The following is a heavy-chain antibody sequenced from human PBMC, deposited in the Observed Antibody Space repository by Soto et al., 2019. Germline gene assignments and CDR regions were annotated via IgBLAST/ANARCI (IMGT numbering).Heavy chain of an antibody. J-gene: IGHJ3*02. V-gene: IGHV4-30-2*01. CDR2: IYQSGST. CDR3: ARELLFYDSDGFSWDDAFDI. D-gene: IGHD3-22*01. CDR1: GGSLRSSAYS. Sequence: SETLSLTCAVSGGSLRSSAYSWSWIRQPPGKGLEWIGFIYQSGSTYYNPSLKSRVTMSLDRPKNQFSLELSSVTAADTAVYYCARELLFYDSDGFSWDDAFDIWGQGTMVTVSS.